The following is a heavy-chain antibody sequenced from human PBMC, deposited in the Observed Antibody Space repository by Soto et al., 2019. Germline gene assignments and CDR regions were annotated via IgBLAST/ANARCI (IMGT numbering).Heavy chain of an antibody. J-gene: IGHJ5*02. D-gene: IGHD3-9*01. Sequence: SETLSLTCTVSGGSISTSGYFWGWIRQPPGKGLEWIGTIYHSGSTYYNPSLKSRVTISVDRSKNQFSLKLSSVTAADTAVYKCARREGAGVTDWGFAPWGQETLVTVPS. CDR2: IYHSGST. V-gene: IGHV4-39*07. CDR1: GGSISTSGYF. CDR3: ARREGAGVTDWGFAP.